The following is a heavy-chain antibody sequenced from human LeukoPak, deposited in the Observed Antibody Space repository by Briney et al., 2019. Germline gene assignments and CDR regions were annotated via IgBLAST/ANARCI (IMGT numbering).Heavy chain of an antibody. CDR3: ARAWGGELLRLNWFDP. Sequence: ASVKVSCKASGYTFTGYYMHWVRQAPGQGLEWMGWINPNSGGTNYAQKFQGRVTMTRDTSISTAYMELSRLRFDDTAVYYCARAWGGELLRLNWFDPWGQGTLVTVSS. V-gene: IGHV1-2*02. J-gene: IGHJ5*02. CDR1: GYTFTGYY. D-gene: IGHD1-26*01. CDR2: INPNSGGT.